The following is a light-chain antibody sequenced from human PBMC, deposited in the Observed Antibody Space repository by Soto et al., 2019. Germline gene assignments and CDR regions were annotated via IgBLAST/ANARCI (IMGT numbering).Light chain of an antibody. V-gene: IGLV2-14*01. J-gene: IGLJ3*02. CDR3: NSHTSSSTGV. Sequence: QSALTQPASVSGSPRQSITISCTGTSSDVGAYNYVSWYQQHPGKVPKLMIYDVSNRPSGVSNRFSGSKSGNTASLTISGLQAEDEADYYCNSHTSSSTGVFGGGTKLTVL. CDR2: DVS. CDR1: SSDVGAYNY.